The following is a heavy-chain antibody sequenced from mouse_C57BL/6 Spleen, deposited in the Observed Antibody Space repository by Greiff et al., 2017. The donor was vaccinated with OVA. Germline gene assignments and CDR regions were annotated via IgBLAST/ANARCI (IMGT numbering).Heavy chain of an antibody. V-gene: IGHV1-53*01. D-gene: IGHD1-1*01. CDR1: GYTFTSYW. J-gene: IGHJ1*03. CDR2: INPSNGGT. CDR3: ARRDYYYGSSYDWYFDV. Sequence: QVQLQQPGTELVKPGASVKLSCKASGYTFTSYWMHWVKQRPGQGLEWIGNINPSNGGTNYNEKLKSKATLTVAKSSSTAYMPLSSLTSEDSAVYYCARRDYYYGSSYDWYFDVWGTGTTVTVSS.